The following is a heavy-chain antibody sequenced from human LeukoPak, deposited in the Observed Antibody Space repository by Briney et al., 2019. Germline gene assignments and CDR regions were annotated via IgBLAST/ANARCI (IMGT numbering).Heavy chain of an antibody. V-gene: IGHV3-21*01. D-gene: IGHD6-19*01. CDR2: ISSSSSYI. Sequence: GGSLRLSCAASGFTFSSYSMNWVRQAPGKGLEWVSSISSSSSYIYYADSVKGRFTISRDNAKNSLYLQMNSLRAEDTAVYYCARPSMTGYSSGWYTELKYWGQGTLVTVSS. CDR1: GFTFSSYS. J-gene: IGHJ4*02. CDR3: ARPSMTGYSSGWYTELKY.